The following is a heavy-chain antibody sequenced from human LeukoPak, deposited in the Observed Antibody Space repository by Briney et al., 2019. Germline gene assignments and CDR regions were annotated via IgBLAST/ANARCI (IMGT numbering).Heavy chain of an antibody. D-gene: IGHD3-22*01. J-gene: IGHJ4*02. Sequence: ASVKVSCKASGYTFTGYYMHWVRQAPGQGLEWMGWINPNSGGTNYAQKFKGRVTMTRDTSISTAYMELSRLRSDDTAVYYCVNGPYYYDSSGYYKNWGQGTLVTVSS. V-gene: IGHV1-2*02. CDR3: VNGPYYYDSSGYYKN. CDR2: INPNSGGT. CDR1: GYTFTGYY.